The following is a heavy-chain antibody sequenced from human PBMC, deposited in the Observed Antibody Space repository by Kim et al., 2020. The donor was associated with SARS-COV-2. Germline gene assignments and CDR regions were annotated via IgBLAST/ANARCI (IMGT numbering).Heavy chain of an antibody. J-gene: IGHJ6*02. D-gene: IGHD6-6*01. CDR2: ISSSGSTI. CDR1: GFTFSSYE. CDR3: ARAEESSSSYWAFYYYGMDV. V-gene: IGHV3-48*03. Sequence: GGSLRLSCAASGFTFSSYEMNWVRQAPGKGLEWVSYISSSGSTIYYADSVKGRFTISRDNAKNSLYLQMNSLRAEDTAVYYCARAEESSSSYWAFYYYGMDVWGQGTTVTVSS.